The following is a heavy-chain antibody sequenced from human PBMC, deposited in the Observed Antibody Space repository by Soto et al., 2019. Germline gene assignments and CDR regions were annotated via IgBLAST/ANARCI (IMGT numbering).Heavy chain of an antibody. D-gene: IGHD3-22*01. V-gene: IGHV3-7*01. CDR2: IKQDGSEK. Sequence: VGSLRLSCAASGFTFSSYWMSWVRQAPGKGLEWVANIKQDGSEKYYVDSVKGRFTTSRDNAKNSLYLQMNSLRAEDTAVYYCARDPAGYDSSGYYYDSKWFAPWGKGTLVTVS. CDR3: ARDPAGYDSSGYYYDSKWFAP. J-gene: IGHJ5*02. CDR1: GFTFSSYW.